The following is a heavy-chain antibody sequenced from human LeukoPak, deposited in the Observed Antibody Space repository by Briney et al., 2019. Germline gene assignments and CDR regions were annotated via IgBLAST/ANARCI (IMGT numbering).Heavy chain of an antibody. V-gene: IGHV3-11*01. CDR2: ISSSGSTI. CDR1: GFTFRNYG. D-gene: IGHD3-3*01. J-gene: IGHJ4*02. Sequence: GGSLRLSCVASGFTFRNYGMSWVRQAPGKGLEWVSYISSSGSTIYYADSVKGRFTISRDNAKNSLYLQMNSLRAEDTAVYYCAKEKYSSGYSQFDYWGQGTLVTVSS. CDR3: AKEKYSSGYSQFDY.